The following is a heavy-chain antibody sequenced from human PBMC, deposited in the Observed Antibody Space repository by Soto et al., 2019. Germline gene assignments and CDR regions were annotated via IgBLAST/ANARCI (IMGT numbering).Heavy chain of an antibody. CDR2: IYWDGDR. CDR3: AKRRDGYNDLDY. J-gene: IGHJ4*02. Sequence: QITLKESGPTLVKPTQTLALTCTVSGVSLSTTGVGVGWFRQPPGKALEWLALIYWDGDRRYRPSLRSRLTITRDTSKNQVVLTMTNMDPVDTGTYYCAKRRDGYNDLDYWGQGTLVSVSS. D-gene: IGHD5-12*01. V-gene: IGHV2-5*02. CDR1: GVSLSTTGVG.